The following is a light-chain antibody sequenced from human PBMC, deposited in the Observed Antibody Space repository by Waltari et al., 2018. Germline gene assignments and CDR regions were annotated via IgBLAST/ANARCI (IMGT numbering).Light chain of an antibody. Sequence: EIVLTQSPGPLSFSPAVSTTLTCRTSQRITRALAWYQQKPGQAPRLLIYGASNRATGIPDRFSGSGSGTDFSLTISSLEPEDFAVYYCQHYLRLPVTFGQGTKVEVK. CDR2: GAS. J-gene: IGKJ1*01. V-gene: IGKV3-20*01. CDR3: QHYLRLPVT. CDR1: QRITRA.